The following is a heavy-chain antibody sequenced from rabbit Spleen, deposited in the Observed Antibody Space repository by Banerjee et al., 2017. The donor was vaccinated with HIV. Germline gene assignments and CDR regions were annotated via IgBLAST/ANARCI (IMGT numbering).Heavy chain of an antibody. V-gene: IGHV1S45*01. CDR3: ARDIHAKSKYAWGL. Sequence: QEQLAESGGDLVKPGASLTLTCKASGFDFTSGDDMCWVRQAPGKGLEWIACIDRGSGTTDYASWADGRFTISKASSTSMSLQMTSLTAADTATYFCARDIHAKSKYAWGLWAPGPLVTVS. D-gene: IGHD4-1*01. CDR1: GFDFTSGDD. J-gene: IGHJ4*01. CDR2: IDRGSGTT.